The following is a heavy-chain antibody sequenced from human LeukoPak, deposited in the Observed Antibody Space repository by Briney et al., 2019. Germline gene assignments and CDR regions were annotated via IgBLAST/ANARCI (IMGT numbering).Heavy chain of an antibody. CDR3: ARGAGWYEY. D-gene: IGHD6-19*01. Sequence: SETLSLTCTVSGGSINNYYWSWLRQPPGKGLEWIVYIHYSGSTNYNFSLKSRVTISVDTSKSQFSLKLSSVTAADTAVYYCARGAGWYEYWGQGTLVTVPS. J-gene: IGHJ4*02. CDR1: GGSINNYY. CDR2: IHYSGST. V-gene: IGHV4-59*01.